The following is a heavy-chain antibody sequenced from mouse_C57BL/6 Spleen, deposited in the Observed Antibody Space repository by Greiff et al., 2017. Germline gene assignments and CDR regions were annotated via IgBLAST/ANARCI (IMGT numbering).Heavy chain of an antibody. CDR3: VREGGTHWYFDV. V-gene: IGHV10-3*01. Sequence: EVQLVESGGGLVQPKGSLKLSCAASGFTFNTYAMHWVRQAPGQGLEWVARIRSKSSNYATYYADSVKDRFTISRDDSQSMLYLQMNNLKTEDTAMYYCVREGGTHWYFDVWGTGTTVTVSS. J-gene: IGHJ1*03. CDR2: IRSKSSNYAT. CDR1: GFTFNTYA. D-gene: IGHD2-14*01.